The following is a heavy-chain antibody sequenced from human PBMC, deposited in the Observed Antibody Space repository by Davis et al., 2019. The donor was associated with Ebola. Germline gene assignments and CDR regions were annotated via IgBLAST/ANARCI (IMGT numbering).Heavy chain of an antibody. V-gene: IGHV5-51*01. J-gene: IGHJ2*01. CDR3: ARLYGPGHYLNWYFNL. CDR1: GYSFTSYW. CDR2: NYPGDSDT. Sequence: GGSLRLSCKGSGYSFTSYWIGWVLQMPGKGLECMGLNYPGDSDTRYSPSFQGQVTHSADKSISTAYLQWSSLQASDTAVYYCARLYGPGHYLNWYFNLWGRDTLVTVSS. D-gene: IGHD3-10*01.